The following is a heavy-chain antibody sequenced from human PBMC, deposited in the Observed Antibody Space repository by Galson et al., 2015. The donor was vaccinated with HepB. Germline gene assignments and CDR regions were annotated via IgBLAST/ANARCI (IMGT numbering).Heavy chain of an antibody. J-gene: IGHJ4*02. D-gene: IGHD4-11*01. V-gene: IGHV3-23*01. CDR1: GFTFSSYA. Sequence: SLRLSCAASGFTFSSYAMSWVRQAPGKGLEWVSAISGSGGSTYYADSVKGRFTISRDNSKNTLYLQMDSLRAEETAIYYCAKASRDSNYYFDCWGQGTLVTVSS. CDR2: ISGSGGST. CDR3: AKASRDSNYYFDC.